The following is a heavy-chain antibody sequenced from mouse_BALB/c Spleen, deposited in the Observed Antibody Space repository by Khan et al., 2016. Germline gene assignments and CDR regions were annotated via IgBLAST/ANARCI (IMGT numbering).Heavy chain of an antibody. CDR3: ARGYYDYGY. Sequence: EVELVESGGGLVKPGGSLKLSCAASGFTFSSYAMSWVRQTPEKRLEWVAAISSGGSTYYPDRVKGRFTNSRDNARNILYLQMSGLRSEDTAMYYCARGYYDYGYWGQGTTLTVSS. V-gene: IGHV5-6-5*01. J-gene: IGHJ2*01. D-gene: IGHD2-4*01. CDR1: GFTFSSYA. CDR2: ISSGGST.